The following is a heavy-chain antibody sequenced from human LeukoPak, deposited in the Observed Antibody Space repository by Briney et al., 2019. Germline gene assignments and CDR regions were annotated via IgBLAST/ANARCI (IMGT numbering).Heavy chain of an antibody. J-gene: IGHJ6*02. CDR2: INPNSGGT. CDR1: GYTFTGYY. D-gene: IGHD3-10*01. CDR3: ARDLVLLWFGDRFHYYYYYGMDV. Sequence: ASVTVSCKASGYTFTGYYMHWVRQAPGQGLEWMGWINPNSGGTNYAQKFQGRATMTRDTSISTAYMELSRLRSDDPAVYYCARDLVLLWFGDRFHYYYYYGMDVWGQGTTVTVSS. V-gene: IGHV1-2*02.